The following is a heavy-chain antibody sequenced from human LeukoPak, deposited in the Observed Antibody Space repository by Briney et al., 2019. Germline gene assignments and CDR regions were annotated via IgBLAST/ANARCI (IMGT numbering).Heavy chain of an antibody. J-gene: IGHJ2*01. D-gene: IGHD2-15*01. Sequence: PSETLSLTCTVSVGSISSYYWSAIRQPPARGVDGLGCIYYTGSTNYNTSLKSRVTIPVATSKAQFSLKLSSVTAADTAVYYCARHGRAVGRDSYFDIWGRGTLVTVSS. V-gene: IGHV4-59*08. CDR1: VGSISSYY. CDR2: IYYTGST. CDR3: ARHGRAVGRDSYFDI.